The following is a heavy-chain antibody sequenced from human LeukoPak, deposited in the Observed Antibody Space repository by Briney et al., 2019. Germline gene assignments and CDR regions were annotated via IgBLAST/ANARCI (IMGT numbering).Heavy chain of an antibody. D-gene: IGHD6-13*01. J-gene: IGHJ6*02. CDR3: AKDIGSSSWYYYYGMDV. CDR1: GFTFDDYA. V-gene: IGHV3-9*01. Sequence: GRSLRLSCAASGFTFDDYAMHWVRQAPGKGLEGVSGISWNSGSIVYADSVKGRFTISRDNAKNSLYLQMNSLRAEDTALYYCAKDIGSSSWYYYYGMDVWGQGTTVTVSS. CDR2: ISWNSGSI.